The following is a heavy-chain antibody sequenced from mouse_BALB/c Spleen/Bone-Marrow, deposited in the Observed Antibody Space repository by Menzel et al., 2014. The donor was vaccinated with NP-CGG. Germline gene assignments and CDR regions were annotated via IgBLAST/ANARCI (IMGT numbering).Heavy chain of an antibody. CDR1: GYTFTSYY. J-gene: IGHJ4*01. D-gene: IGHD3-1*01. CDR3: ARKENRAYAMDY. CDR2: IYPGDGST. V-gene: IGHV1S56*01. Sequence: QVQLQQSGPELVKPGASVKMSCKASGYTFTSYYIHWVKQRPGQGLEWIGWIYPGDGSTKYNEKFKGKTTLTAHKSSSTAYMLLSSLTSEDSAIYFCARKENRAYAMDYWGQGTSVTVSS.